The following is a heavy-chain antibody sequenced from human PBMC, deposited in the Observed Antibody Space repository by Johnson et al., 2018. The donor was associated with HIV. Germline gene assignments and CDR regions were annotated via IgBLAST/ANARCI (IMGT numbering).Heavy chain of an antibody. J-gene: IGHJ3*02. CDR2: ISYDGSNK. V-gene: IGHV3-30*04. CDR1: GFTFSSYA. Sequence: QVQLMESGGGLVQPGGSLRLSCAASGFTFSSYAMHWVRQAPGKGLEWVAVISYDGSNKYYADSVKGRFTISRDNSKTTLYLQMNILRAEDTAVYYCARQTLRAFDIWGQGTMVTVSS. CDR3: ARQTLRAFDI.